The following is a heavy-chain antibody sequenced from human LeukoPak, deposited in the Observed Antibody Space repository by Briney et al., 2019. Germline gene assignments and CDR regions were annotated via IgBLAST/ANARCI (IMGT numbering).Heavy chain of an antibody. J-gene: IGHJ4*02. D-gene: IGHD7-27*01. CDR1: GFTFSSYA. CDR2: ISGSGGST. V-gene: IGHV3-23*01. CDR3: AKDNWGFKSFDY. Sequence: GSLRLSCAASGFTFSSYAMSWVRQAPGKGLEWVSAISGSGGSTYYADSVKGRFTISRDNSKNTLYLQMNSLRAEDTAVYYCAKDNWGFKSFDYWGQGTLVTVSS.